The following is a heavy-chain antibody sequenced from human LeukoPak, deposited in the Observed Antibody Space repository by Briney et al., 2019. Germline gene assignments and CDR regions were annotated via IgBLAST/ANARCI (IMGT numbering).Heavy chain of an antibody. CDR1: GGSFSGYY. CDR2: INHSGST. CDR3: ARKSGGYCSSTSRYTHSQNYYYYYGMDV. V-gene: IGHV4-34*01. Sequence: SETLSLTCAVYGGSFSGYYWSWIRQPPGKGLEWIGEINHSGSTNYNPSLKSRVTISVDTSKNQFSLKLSSVTAADTAVYYCARKSGGYCSSTSRYTHSQNYYYYYGMDVWGQGTTVTVSS. D-gene: IGHD2-2*02. J-gene: IGHJ6*02.